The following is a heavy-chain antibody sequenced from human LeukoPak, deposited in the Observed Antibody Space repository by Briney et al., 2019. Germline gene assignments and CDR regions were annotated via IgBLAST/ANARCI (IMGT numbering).Heavy chain of an antibody. CDR2: ISYSGTP. Sequence: SETLSLTCTVSGGSISGNNYYWGWIRQPPEKALEWMGTISYSGTPYYNLSLKSRVTISVDTSKNNFSLNLSSVTAADTAVYYCARHLMYSSSSYFDYWGQGTLVTVSS. V-gene: IGHV4-39*01. CDR3: ARHLMYSSSSYFDY. D-gene: IGHD6-6*01. CDR1: GGSISGNNYY. J-gene: IGHJ4*02.